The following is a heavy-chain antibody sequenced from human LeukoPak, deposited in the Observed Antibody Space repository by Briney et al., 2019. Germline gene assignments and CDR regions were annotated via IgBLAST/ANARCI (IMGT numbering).Heavy chain of an antibody. CDR2: IYYSGST. CDR3: ARGDGYGGSYGSDY. CDR1: GGSLSSYY. J-gene: IGHJ4*02. D-gene: IGHD1-26*01. Sequence: SETLSLTCTVSGGSLSSYYWNWIRQPPGKGLEWIGYIYYSGSTNYNPSLTSRVTISVDTSKNQFPLKLSSVTAADTAVYYCARGDGYGGSYGSDYWGQGTLVTVSS. V-gene: IGHV4-59*01.